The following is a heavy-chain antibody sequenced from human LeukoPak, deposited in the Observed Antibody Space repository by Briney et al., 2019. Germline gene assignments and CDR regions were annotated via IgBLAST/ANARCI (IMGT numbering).Heavy chain of an antibody. Sequence: PGGSLRLSCAASGFTFSSYAMSWVRQAPRKGLEWVGFIRSKAYGGTTEYAASVKGRFTISRDDSKSIAYLQMNSLKTEDTAVYYCATVFGYSSGWYFDAFDIWGQGTMVTVSS. V-gene: IGHV3-49*04. CDR3: ATVFGYSSGWYFDAFDI. D-gene: IGHD6-19*01. CDR1: GFTFSSYA. CDR2: IRSKAYGGTT. J-gene: IGHJ3*02.